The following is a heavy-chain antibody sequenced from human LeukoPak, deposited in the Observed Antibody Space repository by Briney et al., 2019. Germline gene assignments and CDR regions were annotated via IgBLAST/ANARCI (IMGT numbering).Heavy chain of an antibody. CDR2: IGGSGDNR. J-gene: IGHJ2*01. D-gene: IGHD4-17*01. Sequence: GGSLRLSCAASGFTFSNYAVSWVRQAPGKGLQWVSTIGGSGDNRYCEDSVKGRFTISRDNSRNTVYLQVHGLRADDTAVYYCARNSYGDYWFFDLWGRGTLVTVSS. CDR1: GFTFSNYA. CDR3: ARNSYGDYWFFDL. V-gene: IGHV3-23*01.